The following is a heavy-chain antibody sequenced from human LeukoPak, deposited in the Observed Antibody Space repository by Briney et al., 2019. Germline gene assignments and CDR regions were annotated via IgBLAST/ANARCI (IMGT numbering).Heavy chain of an antibody. D-gene: IGHD6-13*01. V-gene: IGHV3-48*01. Sequence: GGSLRLSCVASGFTFSNAWMSWVRQAPGKGLEWVSYISSSSSTIYYADSVKGRFTISRDNAKNSLYLQMNSLRAEDTAVYYCARGYSSSWYKWFDPWGQGTLVTVSS. CDR2: ISSSSSTI. J-gene: IGHJ5*02. CDR1: GFTFSNAW. CDR3: ARGYSSSWYKWFDP.